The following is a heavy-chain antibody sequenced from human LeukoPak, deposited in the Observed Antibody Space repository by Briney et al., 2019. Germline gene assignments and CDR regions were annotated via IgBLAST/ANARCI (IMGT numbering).Heavy chain of an antibody. J-gene: IGHJ4*02. CDR1: GGCFSGYY. V-gene: IGHV4-34*01. D-gene: IGHD6-13*01. Sequence: PSETLSLTCAVYGGCFSGYYWSWIRQPPGKGLEWIGEINHSGSTNYNPSLKSRVTILVDTSKNQFSLKLSSVTAADTAVYYCATCPYSSSWCHFDSWGLGTLVTVSS. CDR2: INHSGST. CDR3: ATCPYSSSWCHFDS.